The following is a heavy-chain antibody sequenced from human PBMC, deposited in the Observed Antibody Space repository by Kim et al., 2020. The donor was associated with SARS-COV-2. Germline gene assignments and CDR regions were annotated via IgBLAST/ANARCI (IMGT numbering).Heavy chain of an antibody. V-gene: IGHV4-59*01. Sequence: SETLSLTCTVSGGSISSYYWSWIRQPPGKGLEWIGYIYYSGSTNYNPSLKSRVTISVDTSKNQFSLKLSSVTAADTAVYSCAGQPYSSSWAYNWFDPWGQGTLVTVSS. CDR3: AGQPYSSSWAYNWFDP. D-gene: IGHD6-13*01. CDR2: IYYSGST. J-gene: IGHJ5*02. CDR1: GGSISSYY.